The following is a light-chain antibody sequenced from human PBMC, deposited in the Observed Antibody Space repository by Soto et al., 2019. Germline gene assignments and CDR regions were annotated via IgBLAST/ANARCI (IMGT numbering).Light chain of an antibody. V-gene: IGKV1-5*03. CDR2: KAS. J-gene: IGKJ1*01. Sequence: DIQMTQSPSTVSASVGDRVTITCRASQSINNWLAWYQQKPGKAPKLFIFKASTLESGVPSRFSGSGSGTEFTLSISSQQPDDFATYFCQQYESFPRTFGQGTKVEIK. CDR3: QQYESFPRT. CDR1: QSINNW.